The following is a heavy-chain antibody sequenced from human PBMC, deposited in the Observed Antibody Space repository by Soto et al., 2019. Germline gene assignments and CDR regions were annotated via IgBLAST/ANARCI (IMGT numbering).Heavy chain of an antibody. J-gene: IGHJ5*02. CDR3: SKYSRGPSIPAA. Sequence: EVRLLEAGGGLMQPGGSLKLSCATSGFSFNDIAVHWVRQASGKGLEWVGRIDRKTYNYATTYGASVKGRFTISRDDSRSMVYLQMNSLKTQDTAIYYCSKYSRGPSIPAALGQGTLVTVSS. CDR2: IDRKTYNYAT. D-gene: IGHD5-12*01. V-gene: IGHV3-73*02. CDR1: GFSFNDIA.